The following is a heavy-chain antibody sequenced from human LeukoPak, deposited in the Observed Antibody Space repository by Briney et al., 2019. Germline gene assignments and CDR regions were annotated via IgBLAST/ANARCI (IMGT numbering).Heavy chain of an antibody. CDR2: ISAYNGNT. J-gene: IGHJ4*02. CDR3: ARGGPLRYFDWLFGGGDVEDY. V-gene: IGHV1-18*04. D-gene: IGHD3-9*01. Sequence: ASVKVSCKASGYTFTGYYMHWVRQAPGQGLEWMGWISAYNGNTNYAQKLQGRVTMTTDTSTSTAYMELRSLRSDDTAVYYCARGGPLRYFDWLFGGGDVEDYWGQGTLVTVSS. CDR1: GYTFTGYY.